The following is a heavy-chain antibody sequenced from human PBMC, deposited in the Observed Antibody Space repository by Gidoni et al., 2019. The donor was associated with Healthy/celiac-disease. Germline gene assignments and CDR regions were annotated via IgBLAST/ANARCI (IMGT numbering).Heavy chain of an antibody. Sequence: QVQLVESGGGGVQPGRSLRLSCAASGFTFSSYAMHWVRQAPGKGLEWVAVISYDGSNKYYADSVKGRFTSASDNSKNTLYLQVNSLRAEDTAVYYCARGAGIAAAGTGFDYLGQGTLVTVSS. V-gene: IGHV3-30*04. CDR3: ARGAGIAAAGTGFDY. CDR1: GFTFSSYA. CDR2: ISYDGSNK. D-gene: IGHD6-13*01. J-gene: IGHJ4*02.